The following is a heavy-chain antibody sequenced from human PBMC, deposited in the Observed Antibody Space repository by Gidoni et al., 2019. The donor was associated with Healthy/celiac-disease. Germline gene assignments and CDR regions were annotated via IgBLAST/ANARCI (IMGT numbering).Heavy chain of an antibody. Sequence: QVQLVQSGAEVKKPGASVKVSCKVSGYTLTGLSMHWVRQAPGNGREWMGGFDPEDGETIYEQKFQGRVNMTEDTSTDTAYMELSSLRSEDTAVYYCATALNSYGYVFDPWGQGTLVTVSS. CDR3: ATALNSYGYVFDP. V-gene: IGHV1-24*01. CDR2: FDPEDGET. CDR1: GYTLTGLS. D-gene: IGHD5-18*01. J-gene: IGHJ5*02.